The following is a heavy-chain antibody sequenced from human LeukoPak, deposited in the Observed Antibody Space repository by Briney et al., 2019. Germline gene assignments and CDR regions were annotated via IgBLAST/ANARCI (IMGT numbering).Heavy chain of an antibody. J-gene: IGHJ5*02. CDR2: ISSSGSTI. D-gene: IGHD5-12*01. Sequence: GGSLRLSCAASGFTFSDYYMSWIRQAPGKGLXXXSYISSSGSTIYYADSVKGRFTISRDNAKNSLYLQMNSLRAEDTAVYYCVRNGATLDNWFDPWGQGTLVTVSS. CDR1: GFTFSDYY. CDR3: VRNGATLDNWFDP. V-gene: IGHV3-11*01.